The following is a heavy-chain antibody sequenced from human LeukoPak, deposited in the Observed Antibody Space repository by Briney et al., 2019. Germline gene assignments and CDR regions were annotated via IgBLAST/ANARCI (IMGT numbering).Heavy chain of an antibody. CDR2: SYYSGTT. Sequence: SETLSLTCSVSGGSISSDYWSWIRQPPGKGLEWIGYSYYSGTTNYNPSLKSRVTISVDTSKNQLSLRLHSVTAADTAVYYCARGRGDFDYWGQGALVSVSS. J-gene: IGHJ4*02. V-gene: IGHV4-59*12. CDR3: ARGRGDFDY. CDR1: GGSISSDY. D-gene: IGHD3-10*01.